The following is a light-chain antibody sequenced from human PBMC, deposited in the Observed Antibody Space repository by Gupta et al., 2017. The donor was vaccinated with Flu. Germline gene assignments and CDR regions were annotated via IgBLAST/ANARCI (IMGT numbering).Light chain of an antibody. J-gene: IGKJ3*01. V-gene: IGKV3-11*01. CDR3: QLRSNGLFT. CDR2: DAS. Sequence: GERAARSCRASQSVSSSLAWYQQRPGQAPRLLIYDASDRATGIPARFSGSGSGTGFTLTISSLEAEDFAVYYCQLRSNGLFTFGPGTRVDIK. CDR1: QSVSSS.